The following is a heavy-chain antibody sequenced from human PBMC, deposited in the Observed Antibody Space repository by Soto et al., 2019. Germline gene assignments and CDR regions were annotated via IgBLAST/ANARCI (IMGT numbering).Heavy chain of an antibody. J-gene: IGHJ4*02. CDR1: GYTFTSYD. V-gene: IGHV1-8*01. CDR2: MNPNSGNT. CDR3: ARSIVVVTAADY. Sequence: ALVKVSCKASGYTFTSYDINWVRQATGQGLEWMGWMNPNSGNTGYAQKFQGRVTMTRNTSISTAYMELSSLRSEDTAVYYCARSIVVVTAADYWGQGTLVTVSS. D-gene: IGHD2-21*02.